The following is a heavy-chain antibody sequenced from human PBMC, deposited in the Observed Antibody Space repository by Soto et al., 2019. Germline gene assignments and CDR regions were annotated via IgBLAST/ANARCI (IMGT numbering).Heavy chain of an antibody. J-gene: IGHJ5*01. CDR2: IYSSGVT. V-gene: IGHV4-59*08. CDR1: GGSISGYY. D-gene: IGHD2-15*01. Sequence: QVQLQESGPGLVNPSETLSLTCTVSGGSISGYYWSWIRQPPGKGLEWVGYIYSSGVTRYNPSLRGRVTMSVDISGNHFSLRLSSVAAADTAVYFCARHPAVPKILRGFDFWGQGRLVTVSS. CDR3: ARHPAVPKILRGFDF.